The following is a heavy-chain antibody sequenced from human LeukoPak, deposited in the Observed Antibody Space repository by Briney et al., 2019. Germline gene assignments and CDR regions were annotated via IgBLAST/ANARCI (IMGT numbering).Heavy chain of an antibody. CDR2: ISGSGGST. Sequence: GGSLRLSCAVSEFTFASYAMSWVRQAPGKGLEWVSAISGSGGSTYYADSVKGRFTISRDNSKNTLYLQMNSLRAEDTAIYYCAKERDYGPADYWGQGTLVTVSS. CDR3: AKERDYGPADY. D-gene: IGHD4/OR15-4a*01. V-gene: IGHV3-23*01. J-gene: IGHJ4*02. CDR1: EFTFASYA.